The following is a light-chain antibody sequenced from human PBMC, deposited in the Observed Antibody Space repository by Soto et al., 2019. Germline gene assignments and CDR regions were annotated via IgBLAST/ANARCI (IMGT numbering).Light chain of an antibody. CDR2: GAS. Sequence: EIVLTQSPGTLSLSPGERATLSCRASQTLSRNYLAWYQQRPGQAPRLLIYGASSRATGIPDRFSGSGSGTDFTLTISRLEPEDFAVYSCQQYDSSPRTFGQGNKVDSK. CDR1: QTLSRNY. V-gene: IGKV3-20*01. J-gene: IGKJ1*01. CDR3: QQYDSSPRT.